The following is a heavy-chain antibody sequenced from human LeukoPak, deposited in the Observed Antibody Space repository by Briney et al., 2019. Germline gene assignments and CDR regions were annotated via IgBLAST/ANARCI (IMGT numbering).Heavy chain of an antibody. V-gene: IGHV4-39*07. CDR3: ARGGDDYVWGSYRF. Sequence: SETLSLTCSVSGGSITRSSYYWGWIRQPPGTGLEWIGSIYYTGSTNYNPSLKSRVTISEDTSKNQFSLKLSSVTAADTAVYYCARGGDDYVWGSYRFWGQGTLVTVSS. J-gene: IGHJ4*02. CDR2: IYYTGST. D-gene: IGHD3-16*02. CDR1: GGSITRSSYY.